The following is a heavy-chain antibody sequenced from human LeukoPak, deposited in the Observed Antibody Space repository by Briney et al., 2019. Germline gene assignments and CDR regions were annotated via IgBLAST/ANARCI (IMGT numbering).Heavy chain of an antibody. J-gene: IGHJ6*02. CDR1: GGSISSYY. V-gene: IGHV4-4*07. D-gene: IGHD3-10*01. CDR2: IYSSGTT. Sequence: SETLSLTCTVSGGSISSYYWSWTRQPAGKGLEWIGLIYSSGTTNYNPSLKSRVTMSLDTSKSQFSLRLTSVTAADTAVYYCARDGESTYYYYGMDVWGQGTTVTVSS. CDR3: ARDGESTYYYYGMDV.